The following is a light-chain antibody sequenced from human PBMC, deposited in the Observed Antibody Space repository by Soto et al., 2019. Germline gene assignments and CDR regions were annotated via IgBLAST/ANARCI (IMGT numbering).Light chain of an antibody. V-gene: IGKV2-30*01. J-gene: IGKJ5*01. CDR2: KVS. CDR3: MQGTHWPIT. CDR1: QSISSS. Sequence: MTQSPSSLSASVGETITITCRASQSISSSLNWFQQRPGQSPRRLIYKVSDRDSGVPDRFSGSGSGTDFALKISRVEAEDVGVYYCMQGTHWPITFGQGTRLEIK.